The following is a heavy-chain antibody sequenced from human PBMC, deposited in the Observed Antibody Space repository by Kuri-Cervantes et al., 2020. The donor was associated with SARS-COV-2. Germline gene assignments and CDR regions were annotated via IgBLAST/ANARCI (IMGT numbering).Heavy chain of an antibody. J-gene: IGHJ4*02. CDR3: ARSTIAVAGDVDYFDY. CDR1: GFTFSDYY. V-gene: IGHV3-11*04. D-gene: IGHD6-19*01. Sequence: GESLKISCTASGFTFSDYYMTWIRQAPGKGLEWISYISTSGSTTYYADSVKGRFTISRDNSKNTLYLQMSSLRAEDTAVYYCARSTIAVAGDVDYFDYWGQGTLVTVSS. CDR2: ISTSGSTT.